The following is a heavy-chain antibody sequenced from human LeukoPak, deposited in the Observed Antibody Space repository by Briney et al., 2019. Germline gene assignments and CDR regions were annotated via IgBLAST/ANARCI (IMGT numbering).Heavy chain of an antibody. J-gene: IGHJ3*02. CDR2: VYHSGST. Sequence: SETLSLTCTVSGGSISSSYWWTWVRQPPGKGLEWIGEVYHSGSTNYNPSLKSRVTISVDKSKNQFSLKLSSVTAADTAVYYCAGAYCGGDCYSGRAFDIWGQGTMVTVSS. CDR1: GGSISSSYW. V-gene: IGHV4-4*02. CDR3: AGAYCGGDCYSGRAFDI. D-gene: IGHD2-21*02.